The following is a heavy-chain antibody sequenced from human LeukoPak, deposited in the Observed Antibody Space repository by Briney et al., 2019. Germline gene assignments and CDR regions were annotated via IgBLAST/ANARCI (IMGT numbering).Heavy chain of an antibody. J-gene: IGHJ5*02. CDR1: GGSISSYY. V-gene: IGHV4-59*05. CDR3: AGYDYVWGSYRS. CDR2: IYYSGST. Sequence: SETLSLTCTVSGGSISSYYWSWIRQPPGKGLEWIGSIYYSGSTYYNPSLKSRVTISVDTSKNQFSLKLSSVTAADTAVYYCAGYDYVWGSYRSWGQGTLVTVSS. D-gene: IGHD3-16*02.